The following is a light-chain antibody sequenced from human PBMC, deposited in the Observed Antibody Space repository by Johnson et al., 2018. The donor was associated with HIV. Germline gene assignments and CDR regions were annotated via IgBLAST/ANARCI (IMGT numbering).Light chain of an antibody. CDR2: ETN. CDR3: GTGDSSLKAYV. V-gene: IGLV1-51*02. Sequence: QSVLTQPPSVSAAPGQQVTISCSGSSSNIGNNYVSWYQQLPGTAPKLLIYETNKRPSGLPDRFSGSKSGTSATLGITGLQTGDEADYYCGTGDSSLKAYVFGTGTKVTVL. CDR1: SSNIGNNY. J-gene: IGLJ1*01.